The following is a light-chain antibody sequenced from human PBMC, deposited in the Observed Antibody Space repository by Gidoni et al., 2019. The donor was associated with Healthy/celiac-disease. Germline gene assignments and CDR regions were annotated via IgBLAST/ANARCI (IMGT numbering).Light chain of an antibody. CDR2: GAS. CDR1: QSVSSSY. J-gene: IGKJ5*01. CDR3: QQYGSSISIT. V-gene: IGKV3-20*01. Sequence: EIVLTQSPVTLSLSPGERATLSCRASQSVSSSYLAWYQQKPGQAPRLLIYGASSRATGIPDRFSGSGSGTDFTLTISRLEPEDYAVYYCQQYGSSISITFXQXTRLXIK.